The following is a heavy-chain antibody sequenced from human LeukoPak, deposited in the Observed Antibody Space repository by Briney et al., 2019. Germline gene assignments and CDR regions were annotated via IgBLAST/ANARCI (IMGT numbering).Heavy chain of an antibody. J-gene: IGHJ6*02. Sequence: PGRSLRLSCVASGFTFSSYAMHWVRQTAGKGLEWVAVISYDGNNKYCADSVKGRFTISRDNSKNTLDLQMNSLRAEDTAVYYCANQIQLTHYNGMDVWGQGTTVTVSS. CDR2: ISYDGNNK. V-gene: IGHV3-30*18. CDR1: GFTFSSYA. D-gene: IGHD5-18*01. CDR3: ANQIQLTHYNGMDV.